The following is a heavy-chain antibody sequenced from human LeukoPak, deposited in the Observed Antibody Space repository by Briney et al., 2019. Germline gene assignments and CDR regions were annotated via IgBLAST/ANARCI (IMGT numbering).Heavy chain of an antibody. D-gene: IGHD4-23*01. CDR2: INTNTGNP. CDR3: ARDWYTAERWTIYYSYYIDV. CDR1: GYIFSNYA. Sequence: ASVKVSCKASGYIFSNYAVNWVRQAPGQGLEWMGWINTNTGNPTYAQGFTGRFVLSVDTSVNTAFLEITSLKSEDTAVYYCARDWYTAERWTIYYSYYIDVWGKGTTVTVSS. J-gene: IGHJ6*03. V-gene: IGHV7-4-1*02.